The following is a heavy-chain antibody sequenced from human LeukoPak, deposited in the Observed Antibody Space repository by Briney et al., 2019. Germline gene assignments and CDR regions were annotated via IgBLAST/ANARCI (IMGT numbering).Heavy chain of an antibody. V-gene: IGHV3-64*01. CDR1: GFTFSSFT. CDR3: ARPTNNYGGNSDY. CDR2: ISSNGGST. J-gene: IGHJ4*02. Sequence: GGSLRLSCAASGFTFSSFTMQWVRQAPGKGLEYVSAISSNGGSTYYANSVKGRFTISRDNSKSSLYLQMGSLRADDMGVYYCARPTNNYGGNSDYWGQGTLVTVSS. D-gene: IGHD4-23*01.